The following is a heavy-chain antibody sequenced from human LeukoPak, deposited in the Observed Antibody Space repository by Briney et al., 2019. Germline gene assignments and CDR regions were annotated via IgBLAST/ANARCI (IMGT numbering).Heavy chain of an antibody. J-gene: IGHJ4*02. CDR3: ASRSGYYFDY. Sequence: GSLRLSCAASGFTFSSYAMHWVRQAPGKGLEWVAVISYDGSNKYYADSVKGRFTISRDNSKNTLYLQMNSLRAEDTAVYYCASRSGYYFDYWGQGTLVTVSS. V-gene: IGHV3-30-3*01. CDR2: ISYDGSNK. D-gene: IGHD3-22*01. CDR1: GFTFSSYA.